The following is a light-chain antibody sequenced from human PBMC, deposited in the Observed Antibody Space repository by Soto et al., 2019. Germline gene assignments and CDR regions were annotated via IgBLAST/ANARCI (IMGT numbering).Light chain of an antibody. CDR1: QSVSSTF. J-gene: IGKJ2*01. V-gene: IGKV3-20*01. CDR3: QQYVSPTVT. Sequence: ELVLTQSPGTLSLSPGERATLSCRASQSVSSTFLAWYQQTPGQAPRLLIYGASNSATGIPDRFSGSGSGTDFTLTISRLEPEDFAVYYCQQYVSPTVTFGQGTKLEIK. CDR2: GAS.